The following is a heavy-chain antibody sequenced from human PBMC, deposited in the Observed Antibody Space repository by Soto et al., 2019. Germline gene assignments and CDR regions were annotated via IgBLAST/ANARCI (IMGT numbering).Heavy chain of an antibody. CDR1: GFTFSSYA. CDR3: AKDMFTYYYDSSGYYSGLPFDY. Sequence: EVQLLESGGGLVQPGGSLRLSCAASGFTFSSYAMSWVRQAPGKGLEWVSAISGSGGSTYYADSVKGRFTISGDNSKNTLYLQMNSLRAEDTAVYYCAKDMFTYYYDSSGYYSGLPFDYWGQGTLVTVSS. V-gene: IGHV3-23*01. J-gene: IGHJ4*02. CDR2: ISGSGGST. D-gene: IGHD3-22*01.